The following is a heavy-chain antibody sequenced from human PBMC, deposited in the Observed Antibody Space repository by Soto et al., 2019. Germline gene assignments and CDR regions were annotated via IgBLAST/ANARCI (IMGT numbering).Heavy chain of an antibody. V-gene: IGHV4-30-4*08. CDR1: GGSISYEYYH. CDR2: VHYSGSI. Sequence: SETLSLTCTVSGGSISYEYYHWTWIRQSPGKGLEWIGYVHYSGSIMYNPSFKSRVTISVDTSKNQFSLHLSSVTAADTAVYYCARGRGGGSSSFRFGGYYFWGQGTLVTVSS. J-gene: IGHJ4*02. D-gene: IGHD2-15*01. CDR3: ARGRGGGSSSFRFGGYYF.